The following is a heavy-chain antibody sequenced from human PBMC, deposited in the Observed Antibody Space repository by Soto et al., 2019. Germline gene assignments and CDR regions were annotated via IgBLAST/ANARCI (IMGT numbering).Heavy chain of an antibody. CDR2: IIPIFGTA. CDR3: GYLPDYYYGRDV. Sequence: QVQLVQSGAEVKKPGSSVKVSCKASGGTFSSYAISWVRQAPGQGLEWMGGIIPIFGTANYAQKFQGRVTITADESTSTDYMELSSLRSEDTAVYYCGYLPDYYYGRDVWGQGTTVTVSS. J-gene: IGHJ6*02. CDR1: GGTFSSYA. D-gene: IGHD2-15*01. V-gene: IGHV1-69*12.